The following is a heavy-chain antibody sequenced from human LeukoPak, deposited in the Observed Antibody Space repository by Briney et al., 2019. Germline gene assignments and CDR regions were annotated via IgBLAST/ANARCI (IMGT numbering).Heavy chain of an antibody. CDR3: AGEEGGDYGINRLDY. V-gene: IGHV3-21*01. J-gene: IGHJ4*02. CDR2: ISSSSSYI. CDR1: GFTFSSYS. D-gene: IGHD4-17*01. Sequence: GGSLRLSCAASGFTFSSYSMNWVRQAPGKGLEWVSSISSSSSYIYYADSVKGRFTISRDNAKNSLYLQMNSLRAEDTAVYYCAGEEGGDYGINRLDYWGQGTLVTVSS.